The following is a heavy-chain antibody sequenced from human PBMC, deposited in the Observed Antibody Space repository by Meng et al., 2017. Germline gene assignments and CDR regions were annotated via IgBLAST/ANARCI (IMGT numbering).Heavy chain of an antibody. V-gene: IGHV3-7*01. CDR2: IKQDGSEK. D-gene: IGHD3-10*01. J-gene: IGHJ6*02. Sequence: GESLKISCAASGFTFSSYWMSWVRQAPGKGLEWVANIKQDGSEKYYVDSVKGRFTISRDNAKNSLYLQMNSLRAEDTAVYYCAGDLETYYYGSGSYYPHYGMDVWGQGTTVTVSS. CDR1: GFTFSSYW. CDR3: AGDLETYYYGSGSYYPHYGMDV.